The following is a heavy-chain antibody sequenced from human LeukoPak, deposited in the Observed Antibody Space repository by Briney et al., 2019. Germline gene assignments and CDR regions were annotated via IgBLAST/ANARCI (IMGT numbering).Heavy chain of an antibody. V-gene: IGHV1-46*01. J-gene: IGHJ5*02. CDR3: ARGESVNFWSGYLGSDWFDP. CDR1: GYTFTSYY. CDR2: INPSGGST. Sequence: GASVKVSCKASGYTFTSYYVHWVRQAPGQGLEWMGIINPSGGSTSYAQKFQGRVTMTRDTSTSTVYMELSSLRSEDTAVYYCARGESVNFWSGYLGSDWFDPWGQGTLVTVSS. D-gene: IGHD3-3*01.